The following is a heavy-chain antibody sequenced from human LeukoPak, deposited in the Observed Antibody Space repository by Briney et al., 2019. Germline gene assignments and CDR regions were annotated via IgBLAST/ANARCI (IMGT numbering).Heavy chain of an antibody. Sequence: PGGSLRLSCVASGFTFSRYAMHWVRQAPGKGLEWVAVISYDGSNKYYADSVKGRFTISRDNSKITLYLQMNSLRSEDTAVYYCARGGEPAAISAMDDYWGQGTLVTVSS. J-gene: IGHJ4*02. V-gene: IGHV3-30-3*01. CDR1: GFTFSRYA. D-gene: IGHD2-2*01. CDR3: ARGGEPAAISAMDDY. CDR2: ISYDGSNK.